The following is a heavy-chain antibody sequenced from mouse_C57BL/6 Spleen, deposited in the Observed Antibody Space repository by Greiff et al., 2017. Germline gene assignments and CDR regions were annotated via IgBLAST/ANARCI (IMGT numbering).Heavy chain of an antibody. J-gene: IGHJ1*03. D-gene: IGHD1-1*01. V-gene: IGHV3-6*01. CDR1: GYSITSGYY. CDR3: ARETTVVAHWYFDV. Sequence: EVQRVESGPGLVKPSQSLSLTCSVTGYSITSGYYWNWIRQFPGNKLEWMGYISYDGSNNYNPSLKNRISITRDTSKNQFFLKLNSVTTEDTATYYCARETTVVAHWYFDVWGTGTTVTVSS. CDR2: ISYDGSN.